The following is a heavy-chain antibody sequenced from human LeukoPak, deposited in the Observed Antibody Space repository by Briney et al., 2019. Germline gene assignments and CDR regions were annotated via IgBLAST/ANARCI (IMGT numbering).Heavy chain of an antibody. D-gene: IGHD3-10*01. CDR3: AKDRLYGSGSYFDY. Sequence: GRSLRLSCAASGFTFSSYGMHWVRQAPGKGLEWVAVISYDGSNKYYADSVKGRFTISRDNSKNTLYLQMNSLRAEDTAVYYCAKDRLYGSGSYFDYWGQGTLVTVSS. V-gene: IGHV3-30*18. J-gene: IGHJ4*02. CDR2: ISYDGSNK. CDR1: GFTFSSYG.